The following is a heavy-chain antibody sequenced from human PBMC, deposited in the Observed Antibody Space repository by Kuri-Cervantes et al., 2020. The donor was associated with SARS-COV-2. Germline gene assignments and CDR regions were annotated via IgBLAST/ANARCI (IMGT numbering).Heavy chain of an antibody. D-gene: IGHD7-27*01. CDR3: AGELGNYFDY. CDR1: GFTFSSYS. J-gene: IGHJ4*02. Sequence: ETLSLTCAASGFTFSSYSMNWVRQAPGKGLEWVSSISSSSSYIYYADSVKGRFTISRDNAKNSLYLQMNSLRAEDTAVYYCAGELGNYFDYWGQGTLVTVSS. V-gene: IGHV3-21*01. CDR2: ISSSSSYI.